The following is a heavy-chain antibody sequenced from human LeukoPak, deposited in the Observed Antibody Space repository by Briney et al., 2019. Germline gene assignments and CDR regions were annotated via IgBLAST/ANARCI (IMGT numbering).Heavy chain of an antibody. V-gene: IGHV3-7*03. CDR2: IKQDGSTK. J-gene: IGHJ4*02. D-gene: IGHD6-6*01. CDR1: EFTFSRYW. CDR3: ARIGYSSSSFDY. Sequence: GGSLRLSCAASEFTFSRYWMSWVRQAPGKGLEWVANIKQDGSTKYYLDSVKGRLTVSRDNAKNSVFLQINSLRAEGTAIYYCARIGYSSSSFDYWGQGTLVTVSS.